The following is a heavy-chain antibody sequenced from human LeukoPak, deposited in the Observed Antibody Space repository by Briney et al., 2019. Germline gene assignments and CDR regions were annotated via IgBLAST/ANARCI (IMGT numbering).Heavy chain of an antibody. J-gene: IGHJ5*02. Sequence: ASVKVSCKASGYTFTSYYMHWVRQAPGQGLEWMGIINPSGGSTSYAQKFQGRVTMTRDTSTSTVYMELSSLRSEDTAVYYCARDRVVRGVIKYWFDPWGQGTLDTVSS. CDR2: INPSGGST. V-gene: IGHV1-46*01. D-gene: IGHD3-10*01. CDR3: ARDRVVRGVIKYWFDP. CDR1: GYTFTSYY.